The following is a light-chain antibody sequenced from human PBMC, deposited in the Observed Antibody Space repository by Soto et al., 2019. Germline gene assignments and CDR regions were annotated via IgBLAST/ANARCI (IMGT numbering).Light chain of an antibody. CDR1: SSDVGGYDY. J-gene: IGLJ1*01. CDR2: EVS. V-gene: IGLV2-14*01. CDR3: SSYTTSRTPHV. Sequence: QSALPQPASVSGSPGQSITISCTGTSSDVGGYDYVSWYQQHPGKAPKVMIYEVSNRPSGVSNRFSGSKSGNTASLTISGLQAEDEADYFCSSYTTSRTPHVFGTGTRSPS.